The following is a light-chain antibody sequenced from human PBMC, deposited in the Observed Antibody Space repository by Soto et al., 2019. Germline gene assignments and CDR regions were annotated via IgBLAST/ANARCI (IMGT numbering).Light chain of an antibody. Sequence: DIQMTQSPSTLSASVGDRVTITCRASQNIRGWLAWYQQKPGKAPKLLIYDASGLESGVPSRFSGSGSGTEFTLTVSSLQPEYFATYYCQQYSSYSPYTFGQGTNLEIK. CDR1: QNIRGW. CDR2: DAS. J-gene: IGKJ2*01. V-gene: IGKV1-5*01. CDR3: QQYSSYSPYT.